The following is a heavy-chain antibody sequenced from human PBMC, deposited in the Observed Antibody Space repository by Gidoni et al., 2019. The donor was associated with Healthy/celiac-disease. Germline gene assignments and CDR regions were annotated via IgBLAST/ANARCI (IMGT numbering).Heavy chain of an antibody. D-gene: IGHD4-17*01. CDR2: ISGSGGST. V-gene: IGHV3-23*04. Sequence: EVQLVESGGGLVQPGGSLRLSCAASGFTFSSYAMSWVRQAPGKGLEWVSAISGSGGSTYYADSVKGRFTISRDNSKNTLYLQMNSLRAEDTAVYYCAKGRGRMTTVTRSLYYWGQGTLVTVSS. CDR1: GFTFSSYA. J-gene: IGHJ4*02. CDR3: AKGRGRMTTVTRSLYY.